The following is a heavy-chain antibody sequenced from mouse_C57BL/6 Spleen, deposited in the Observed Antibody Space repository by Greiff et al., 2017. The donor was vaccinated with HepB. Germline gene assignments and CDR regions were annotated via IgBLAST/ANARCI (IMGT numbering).Heavy chain of an antibody. Sequence: VKLMESGAELVKPGASVKLSCKASGYTFTEYTIHWVKQRSGQGLEWIGWFYPGSGSIKYNEKFKDKATLTADKSSSTVYMELSRLTSEDSAVYFCARHAPFITTADWYFDVWGTGTTVTVSS. J-gene: IGHJ1*03. CDR3: ARHAPFITTADWYFDV. CDR2: FYPGSGSI. CDR1: GYTFTEYT. D-gene: IGHD1-1*01. V-gene: IGHV1-62-2*01.